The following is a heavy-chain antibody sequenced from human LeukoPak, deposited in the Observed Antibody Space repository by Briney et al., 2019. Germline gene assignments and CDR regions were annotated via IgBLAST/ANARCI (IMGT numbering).Heavy chain of an antibody. V-gene: IGHV4-4*02. J-gene: IGHJ4*02. CDR2: IYHSGRT. D-gene: IGHD3-22*01. CDR1: GGSISSSNW. Sequence: SETLSLTCAVSGGSISSSNWWSWVRQLPGKGLEWIGEIYHSGRTNYTPSLKSRVTISVDKSKNQLSLKLSSVTAADTAVYYCARDSYDNSGYYFDYWGQGTLVTVSS. CDR3: ARDSYDNSGYYFDY.